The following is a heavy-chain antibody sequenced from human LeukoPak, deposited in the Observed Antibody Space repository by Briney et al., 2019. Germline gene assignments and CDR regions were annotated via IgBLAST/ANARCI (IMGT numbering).Heavy chain of an antibody. V-gene: IGHV1-2*02. Sequence: ASVKVSCKASGYTFTSYDINWVRQATGQGLEWMGWMNPNSGGTNYAQKFQGRVTMTRDTSISTAYMELSRLRSDDTAFYYCARLAYTAMGRGFDYWGQGTLVTVSS. CDR1: GYTFTSYD. CDR3: ARLAYTAMGRGFDY. D-gene: IGHD5-18*01. J-gene: IGHJ4*02. CDR2: MNPNSGGT.